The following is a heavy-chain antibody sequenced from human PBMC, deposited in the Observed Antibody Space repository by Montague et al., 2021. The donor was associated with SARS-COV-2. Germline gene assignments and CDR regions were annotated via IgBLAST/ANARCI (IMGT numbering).Heavy chain of an antibody. Sequence: SLRLSCAASGFTLSSYGMHWVRQAPGKGLEWVAVISYDGSNKYCADSVKGRFTISRDNSKNTLYLQINSLRAEDTAVYYCARVASPDLLWFGEVYYQYGMDVWGQGTTVTVSS. D-gene: IGHD3-10*01. CDR3: ARVASPDLLWFGEVYYQYGMDV. J-gene: IGHJ6*02. CDR1: GFTLSSYG. V-gene: IGHV3-30-3*01. CDR2: ISYDGSNK.